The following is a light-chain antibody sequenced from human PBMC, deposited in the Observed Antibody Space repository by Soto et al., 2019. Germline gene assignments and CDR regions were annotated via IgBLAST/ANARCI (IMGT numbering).Light chain of an antibody. Sequence: DTQMTQSPSTLSASVGDRVTITCRASQSIRSALAWYQQKPGKAPKLLIFDASSLQRGVPSRFSGSGSETEFTRNIISLQPEDFATYYFQQYNYLLIFGQGTKVEIK. CDR3: QQYNYLLI. V-gene: IGKV1-5*03. CDR2: DAS. J-gene: IGKJ1*01. CDR1: QSIRSA.